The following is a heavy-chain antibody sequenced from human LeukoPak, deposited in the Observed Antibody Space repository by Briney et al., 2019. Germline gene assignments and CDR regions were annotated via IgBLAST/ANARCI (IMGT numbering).Heavy chain of an antibody. V-gene: IGHV3-30*18. CDR2: ISYDGSNK. CDR1: GFTFSSHG. J-gene: IGHJ6*03. D-gene: IGHD6-19*01. Sequence: GGSLRLSCAASGFTFSSHGMHWVRQAPGKGLEWVALISYDGSNKQYADSVKGRFTISRDNSKNTLYLQMNSLRAEDTAVYYCAKISSGWYFQRTKNYVDVWGKGTTVTVSS. CDR3: AKISSGWYFQRTKNYVDV.